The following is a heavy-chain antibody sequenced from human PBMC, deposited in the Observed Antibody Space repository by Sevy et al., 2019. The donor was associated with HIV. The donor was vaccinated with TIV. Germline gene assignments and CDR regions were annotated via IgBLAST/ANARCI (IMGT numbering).Heavy chain of an antibody. D-gene: IGHD5-18*01. CDR1: GDSVSSGSYF. Sequence: SETLSLTCTVSGDSVSSGSYFWSWIRQPPGQGLVWIGYISYSGSTNYNPSLQSRVTISVDTSKKPFSLKLTSVTAADTAVYFCARGSRGDSDGWGQGTLVTVSS. CDR2: ISYSGST. V-gene: IGHV4-61*01. J-gene: IGHJ4*02. CDR3: ARGSRGDSDG.